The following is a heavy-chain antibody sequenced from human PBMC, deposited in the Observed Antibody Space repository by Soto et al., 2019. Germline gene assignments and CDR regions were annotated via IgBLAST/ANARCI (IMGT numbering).Heavy chain of an antibody. D-gene: IGHD2-2*01. CDR1: GFTFTSSA. J-gene: IGHJ6*02. CDR3: AAANRGYQLLSLWDYYYYGMDV. V-gene: IGHV1-58*01. CDR2: IVVGSGNT. Sequence: QMQLVQSGPEVKKPGTSVKVSCKASGFTFTSSAVQWVRQARGQRLEWIGWIVVGSGNTNYAQKFQERVTITRDMSTSTAYMELSSLRSEDTAVYYCAAANRGYQLLSLWDYYYYGMDVWGQGTTVTVSS.